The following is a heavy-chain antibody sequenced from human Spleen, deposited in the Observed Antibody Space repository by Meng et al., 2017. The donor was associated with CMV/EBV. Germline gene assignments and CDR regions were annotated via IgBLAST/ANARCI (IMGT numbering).Heavy chain of an antibody. Sequence: GGSLRLSCAASGFTFSDYAMSWVRQAPGTGLEWVSLIYSGGRATHHADSVKGRFTISRDNAKNTLYLQMNSLRAEDTAVYYCVRMQYCGGDCPQYYYYYGMDVWGQGTAVTVSS. V-gene: IGHV3-23*03. CDR2: IYSGGRAT. D-gene: IGHD2-21*01. CDR1: GFTFSDYA. CDR3: VRMQYCGGDCPQYYYYYGMDV. J-gene: IGHJ6*02.